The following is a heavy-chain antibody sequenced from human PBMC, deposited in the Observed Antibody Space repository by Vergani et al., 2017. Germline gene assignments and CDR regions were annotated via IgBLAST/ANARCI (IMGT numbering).Heavy chain of an antibody. J-gene: IGHJ4*02. CDR3: AKDKRAELQLWFPIDY. V-gene: IGHV3-43*02. CDR1: GFTFDDYA. CDR2: ISGDGGSP. Sequence: EVQLVESGGGVVQPGGSLRLSCAASGFTFDDYAMHWVRQAPGKGLEWGSLISGDGGSPYYADSVKGRFPISRDNSKTSLYLQMNSLRTEDTALYYCAKDKRAELQLWFPIDYWGQGTLVTVSS. D-gene: IGHD5-18*01.